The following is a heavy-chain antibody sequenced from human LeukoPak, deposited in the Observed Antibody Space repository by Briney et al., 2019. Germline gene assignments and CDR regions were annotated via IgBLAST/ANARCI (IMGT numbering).Heavy chain of an antibody. CDR3: AKRGVVIRVILVGFHKEAYYFDS. CDR1: GITLSNYG. CDR2: ISDSGGST. V-gene: IGHV3-23*01. D-gene: IGHD3-22*01. Sequence: GGSLRLSCAVSGITLSNYGMSWVRQAPGKGLEWAAGISDSGGSTNYVDSVKGRFTISRDNPKNTLYLQMNSLRAEDTAVYFCAKRGVVIRVILVGFHKEAYYFDSWGQGALVTVSS. J-gene: IGHJ4*02.